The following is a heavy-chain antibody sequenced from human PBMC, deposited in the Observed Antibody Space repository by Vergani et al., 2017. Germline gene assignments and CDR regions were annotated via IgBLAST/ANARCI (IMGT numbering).Heavy chain of an antibody. J-gene: IGHJ5*02. CDR2: TWYDGNNK. Sequence: QVQLVESGGGVVQPGRSLRLSCAASGFTFNQYGMHWVRQAPGKGLEWVAVTWYDGNNKQYADSVKGRFTISRDNSKSTMYLQMNSLRDEDTGVYYCAKDLRLLYNRFDAWGRETLLAVSS. CDR1: GFTFNQYG. CDR3: AKDLRLLYNRFDA. V-gene: IGHV3-33*06. D-gene: IGHD5-12*01.